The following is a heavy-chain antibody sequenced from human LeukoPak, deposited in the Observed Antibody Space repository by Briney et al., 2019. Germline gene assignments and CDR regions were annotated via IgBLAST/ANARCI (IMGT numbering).Heavy chain of an antibody. CDR2: IIPIFGTA. D-gene: IGHD2-2*01. CDR1: GGTFSSYA. J-gene: IGHJ6*02. CDR3: ARDPSNIVVVPAAPQVSYYYYYGMDV. Sequence: SVRVSCKASGGTFSSYAISWVRQAPGQGLEWMGGIIPIFGTANYAQKFQGRVTITADESTSTAYMELSSLRSEDTGVYYCARDPSNIVVVPAAPQVSYYYYYGMDVWGQGTTVTASS. V-gene: IGHV1-69*13.